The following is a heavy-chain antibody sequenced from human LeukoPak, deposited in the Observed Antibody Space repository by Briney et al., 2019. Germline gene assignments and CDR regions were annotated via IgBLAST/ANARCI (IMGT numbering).Heavy chain of an antibody. V-gene: IGHV4-30-2*01. Sequence: PSQTLSLTCAVSGGSISSGGYSWSWIRQPPGKGLEWIGYIYHSGSTYYNPSLKSRVTISVDTSKNQFSLKLSSVTAADTAVYYCARPYYDILTGYNWFDPWGQGTLATVSS. CDR2: IYHSGST. CDR1: GGSISSGGYS. CDR3: ARPYYDILTGYNWFDP. D-gene: IGHD3-9*01. J-gene: IGHJ5*02.